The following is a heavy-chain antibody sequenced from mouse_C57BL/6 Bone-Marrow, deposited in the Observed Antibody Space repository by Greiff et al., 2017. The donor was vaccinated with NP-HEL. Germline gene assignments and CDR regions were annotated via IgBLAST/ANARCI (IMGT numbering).Heavy chain of an antibody. CDR3: ARDNYYGSRRYFDY. CDR1: GFTFSSYA. Sequence: EVMLVESGGGLVKPGGSLKLSCAASGFTFSSYAMSWVRQTPEKRLEWVATISHGGSYTYYPDNVKGRFTISRDNAKNNLYLQMSHLKSEDTAMYYCARDNYYGSRRYFDYWGQGTTLTVSS. CDR2: ISHGGSYT. D-gene: IGHD1-1*01. V-gene: IGHV5-4*01. J-gene: IGHJ2*01.